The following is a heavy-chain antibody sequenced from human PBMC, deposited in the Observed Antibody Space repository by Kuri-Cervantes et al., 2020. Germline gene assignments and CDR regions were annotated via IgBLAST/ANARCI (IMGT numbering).Heavy chain of an antibody. D-gene: IGHD1-26*01. CDR2: ISYDGSNK. CDR3: AKDAVGGPRDYFDY. J-gene: IGHJ4*02. CDR1: GFTFSSYA. V-gene: IGHV3-30-3*01. Sequence: GESLKISCAASGFTFSSYAMHWVRQAPGKGLEWVAVISYDGSNKYYADSVKGRFTISRDNSKNTLYLQMNSLRVEDTAVYYCAKDAVGGPRDYFDYWGQGTLVTVSS.